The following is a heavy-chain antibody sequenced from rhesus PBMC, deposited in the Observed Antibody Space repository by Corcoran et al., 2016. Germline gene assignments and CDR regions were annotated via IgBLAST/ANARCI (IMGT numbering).Heavy chain of an antibody. CDR2: FDTSGSGT. V-gene: IGHV5-2*01. CDR1: GYSFTSYW. J-gene: IGHJ4*01. Sequence: EVQLVQSGAEVKRPGESLKISCKTSGYSFTSYWISWVRQMPGKGLEWRGAFDTSGSGTRYSPSVQGQVTISATKSISTTYLQWSSLKASDSATYYCAKESRSYYFDYWGQGVLVTVSS. CDR3: AKESRSYYFDY.